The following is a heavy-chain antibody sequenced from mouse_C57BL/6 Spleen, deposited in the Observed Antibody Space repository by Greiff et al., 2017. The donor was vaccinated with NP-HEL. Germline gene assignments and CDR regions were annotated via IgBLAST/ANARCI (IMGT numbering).Heavy chain of an antibody. CDR2: IYPGDGDT. CDR3: ANLYDYVFYFDY. CDR1: GYAFSSSW. D-gene: IGHD2-4*01. V-gene: IGHV1-82*01. Sequence: QVQLKESGPELVKPGASVKISCKASGYAFSSSWMNWVKQRPGKGLEWIGRIYPGDGDTNYNGKFKGKATLTADKSSSTAYMQLSSLTSEDSAVYFCANLYDYVFYFDYWGQGTTLTVSS. J-gene: IGHJ2*01.